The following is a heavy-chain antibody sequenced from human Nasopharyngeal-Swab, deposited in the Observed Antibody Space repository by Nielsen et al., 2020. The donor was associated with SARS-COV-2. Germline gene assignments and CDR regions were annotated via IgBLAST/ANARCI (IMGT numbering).Heavy chain of an antibody. CDR2: IIPIFGTA. CDR3: ARDSGIVVRLSYYYYMDV. D-gene: IGHD6-6*01. V-gene: IGHV1-69*13. CDR1: GGTFSSYA. Sequence: SVKVSCKASGGTFSSYAISWVRQAPGHGLEWMGGIIPIFGTANYAQKFQGRVTITADESTSTAYMELSSLRSEDTAVYYCARDSGIVVRLSYYYYMDVWGKGTTVTVSS. J-gene: IGHJ6*03.